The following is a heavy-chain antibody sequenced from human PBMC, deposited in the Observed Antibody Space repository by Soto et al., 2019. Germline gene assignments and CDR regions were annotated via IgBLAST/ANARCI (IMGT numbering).Heavy chain of an antibody. CDR2: IYYSGST. V-gene: IGHV4-39*01. Sequence: QLQLQESGPGLVKPSETLSLTCTVSGGSISSSSYYWGWIRQPPGKGLEWIGSIYYSGSTYYNPSLKSRVTISVDTSKNQFSLKLSSVAAADTAVYYCARRTPVRVFDYWGQGTLVTVSS. CDR1: GGSISSSSYY. CDR3: ARRTPVRVFDY. J-gene: IGHJ4*02.